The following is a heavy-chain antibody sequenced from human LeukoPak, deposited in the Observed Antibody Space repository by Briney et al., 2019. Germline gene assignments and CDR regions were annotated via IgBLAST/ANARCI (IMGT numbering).Heavy chain of an antibody. CDR2: IYYSGST. V-gene: IGHV4-31*03. J-gene: IGHJ5*02. CDR1: GGSISSGGYY. Sequence: SETLSLTCTVSGGSISSGGYYWSWIRQHPGKGLEWIGSIYYSGSTYYNPSLKSRLTISVDTSKNQFSLKLSSVTAADTAVYYCARADYGGYVRNNWFDPWGQGTLVTVSS. CDR3: ARADYGGYVRNNWFDP. D-gene: IGHD4-17*01.